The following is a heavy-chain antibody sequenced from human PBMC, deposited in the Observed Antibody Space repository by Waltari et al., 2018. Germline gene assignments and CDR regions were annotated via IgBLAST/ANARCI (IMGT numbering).Heavy chain of an antibody. D-gene: IGHD2-2*01. CDR3: AKSGGPVPALHFDY. CDR2: ISGSGGST. Sequence: EVQLLESGGGLVQPGGSLRLSCAASGFTFGSYAMSWVRRAPGKGLEWVSAISGSGGSTYYADSVKGRFTISRDNAKNTLYLQMNSLRAEDTAVYYCAKSGGPVPALHFDYWGQGTLVTVSS. CDR1: GFTFGSYA. J-gene: IGHJ4*02. V-gene: IGHV3-23*01.